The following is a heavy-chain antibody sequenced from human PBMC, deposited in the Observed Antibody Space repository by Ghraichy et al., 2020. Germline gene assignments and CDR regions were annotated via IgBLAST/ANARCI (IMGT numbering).Heavy chain of an antibody. CDR1: GFTFSSYS. D-gene: IGHD5-12*01. CDR2: ISSSSSYI. Sequence: GGSLRLSCAASGFTFSSYSMNWVRQAPGKGLEWVSSISSSSSYIYYADSVKGRFTFSRDNAKNSLYLQMNSLRAEDTAVYYCARDLPIVATICFDYWGQGTLVTVSS. CDR3: ARDLPIVATICFDY. J-gene: IGHJ4*02. V-gene: IGHV3-21*01.